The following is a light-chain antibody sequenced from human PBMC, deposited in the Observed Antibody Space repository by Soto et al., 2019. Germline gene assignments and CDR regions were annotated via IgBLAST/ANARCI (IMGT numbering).Light chain of an antibody. Sequence: QSALTQPASVSGSPGQSMTISCTGTSSDVGGYNYVSWYQQHPGKAPKLMIYEVSNRPSGVSNRFSGSKSGNTASLTISGLQAEDEADYYCSSYTRSSTLEVFGTGNKVTVL. CDR3: SSYTRSSTLEV. CDR2: EVS. CDR1: SSDVGGYNY. J-gene: IGLJ1*01. V-gene: IGLV2-14*01.